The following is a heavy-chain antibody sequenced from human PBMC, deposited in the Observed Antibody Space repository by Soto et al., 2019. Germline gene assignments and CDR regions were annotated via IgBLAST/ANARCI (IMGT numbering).Heavy chain of an antibody. V-gene: IGHV4-61*01. D-gene: IGHD5-18*01. CDR1: GGSVYSDNYY. CDR2: IHNSGTT. J-gene: IGHJ4*02. Sequence: ETLSLTCNVSGGSVYSDNYYWTWVRQPPGKGLEWIGNIHNSGTTNYNPSLQNRVSISIDTSKNQYSLKLTSVTAADAALYYCARDIRGFSRALDYWGRGTPVTVSS. CDR3: ARDIRGFSRALDY.